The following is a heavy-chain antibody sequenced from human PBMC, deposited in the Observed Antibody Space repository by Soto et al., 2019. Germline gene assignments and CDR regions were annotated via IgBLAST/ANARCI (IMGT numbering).Heavy chain of an antibody. J-gene: IGHJ6*02. D-gene: IGHD1-26*01. Sequence: SVKVSCKASGGTFSSYAISWVRQAPGQGLEWMGGIIPIFGTANYAQKFQGRVTITADESTSTAYMELGSLRSEDTAVYYCASGSYIGYYYYGMDVWGQGTTVTVSS. CDR2: IIPIFGTA. V-gene: IGHV1-69*13. CDR1: GGTFSSYA. CDR3: ASGSYIGYYYYGMDV.